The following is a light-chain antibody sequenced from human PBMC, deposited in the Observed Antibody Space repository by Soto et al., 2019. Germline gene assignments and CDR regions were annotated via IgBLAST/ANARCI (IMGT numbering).Light chain of an antibody. CDR3: CSYAGSSTP. CDR2: ECS. CDR1: RSDVGSYNL. Sequence: QSALTQPASVSGSPGQSITISCTGTRSDVGSYNLVSWYQQHPGKAPKLMIYECSKRPSGVSNRFSGSKSGNTASLTISGLQAEDEADYYCCSYAGSSTPFGGGTKLTVL. J-gene: IGLJ3*02. V-gene: IGLV2-23*01.